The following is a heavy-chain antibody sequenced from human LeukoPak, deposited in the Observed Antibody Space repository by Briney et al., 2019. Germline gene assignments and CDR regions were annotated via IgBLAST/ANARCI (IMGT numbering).Heavy chain of an antibody. CDR2: IYPGDSDT. V-gene: IGHV5-51*01. Sequence: GESLKISCKGSGYSFTSYWIGWVRQMPGKGLEWMGIIYPGDSDTRYSPSFQGQVTISADKSISTAYLQWSSLKASDTAMYYCARQGGVYSGTPSNYGMDVWGQGTTVTVSS. J-gene: IGHJ6*02. CDR1: GYSFTSYW. CDR3: ARQGGVYSGTPSNYGMDV. D-gene: IGHD1-26*01.